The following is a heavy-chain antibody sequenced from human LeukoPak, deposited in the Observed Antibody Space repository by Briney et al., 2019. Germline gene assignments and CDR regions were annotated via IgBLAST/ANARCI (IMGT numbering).Heavy chain of an antibody. CDR1: GGSISSYY. CDR3: ARGGYDFWSGYYPYYYYYMDV. D-gene: IGHD3-3*01. Sequence: PSETLSLTCTVSGGSISSYYWSWIRQPPGKGLEWIGYIYTSGSTNYNPSLKSRVTISVDTSKNQFSLKLSSVTAADTAVYYCARGGYDFWSGYYPYYYYYMDVWGKGTTVTVSS. V-gene: IGHV4-4*09. CDR2: IYTSGST. J-gene: IGHJ6*03.